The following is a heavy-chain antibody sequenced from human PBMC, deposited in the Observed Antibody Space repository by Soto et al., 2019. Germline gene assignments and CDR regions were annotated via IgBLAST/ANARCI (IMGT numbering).Heavy chain of an antibody. V-gene: IGHV3-23*01. CDR2: LSRSATNI. Sequence: EVHLSESGGGLVQPGGSLRLSCAASGFTFNSYAMSWVRQAPGKGLHCVSALSRSATNIFYAGSVRGRFTISRDNTKNPLSLQMNSLRAEDTAIYYCVKSAGDQWMFDYWGQGILVTVSS. CDR3: VKSAGDQWMFDY. D-gene: IGHD5-12*01. J-gene: IGHJ4*02. CDR1: GFTFNSYA.